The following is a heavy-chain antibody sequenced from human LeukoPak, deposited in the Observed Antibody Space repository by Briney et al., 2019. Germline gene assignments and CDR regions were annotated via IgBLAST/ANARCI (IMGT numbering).Heavy chain of an antibody. V-gene: IGHV4-59*08. CDR1: GGSISSYY. J-gene: IGHJ4*02. Sequence: PSETLSLTCTVSGGSISSYYWSWIRQPPGKGLEWIGNIYNSGGTNYNPSLKSRVTTSVDTSKNQLSLKLSSVTAADTAVYYCARLRSSSWLLIDYWGQGTLVTVSS. CDR2: IYNSGGT. CDR3: ARLRSSSWLLIDY. D-gene: IGHD6-13*01.